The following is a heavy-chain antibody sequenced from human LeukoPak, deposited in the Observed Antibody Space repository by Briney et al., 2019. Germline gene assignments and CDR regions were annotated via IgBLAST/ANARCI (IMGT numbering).Heavy chain of an antibody. V-gene: IGHV1-69*05. D-gene: IGHD1-26*01. CDR3: ARDGMEATTGIYYYYMDV. CDR2: IITIFGTA. CDR1: GGTFSSYA. J-gene: IGHJ6*03. Sequence: SVTVSFKASGGTFSSYAISWVRQAHGQGIEWMGGIITIFGTANYAQKFQGRVTITTDESTSTAYMELSSLRSDDTAVYYCARDGMEATTGIYYYYMDVWGKGTTVTVSS.